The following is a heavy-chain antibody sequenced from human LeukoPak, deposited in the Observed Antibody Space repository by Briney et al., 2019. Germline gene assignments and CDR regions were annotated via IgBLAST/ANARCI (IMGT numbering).Heavy chain of an antibody. CDR1: GFTFSSYA. V-gene: IGHV3-30-3*01. Sequence: GGSLRLSCAASGFTFSSYAMHWVRQAPDKGQEWVAVISYDGSNKYYADSVKGRFTISRDNSKNTLYLQMNSLRAEDTAVYYCARAVPSYCGGDCYPTDYWGQGTLVTVSS. CDR3: ARAVPSYCGGDCYPTDY. D-gene: IGHD2-21*02. J-gene: IGHJ4*02. CDR2: ISYDGSNK.